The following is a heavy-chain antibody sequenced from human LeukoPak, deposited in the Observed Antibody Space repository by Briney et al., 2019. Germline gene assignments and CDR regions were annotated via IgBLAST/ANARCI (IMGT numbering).Heavy chain of an antibody. Sequence: GGSLRLSCSASGFAFSAYWMNGVPQAPGKGPEGVANINLSGSAQYYVDSVKRRCTISRDNAKSSLYLQMNSLRVEDTAVYYCAAWGLHNYWGQGTLVTVSS. V-gene: IGHV3-7*01. CDR1: GFAFSAYW. CDR3: AAWGLHNY. J-gene: IGHJ4*02. D-gene: IGHD7-27*01. CDR2: INLSGSAQ.